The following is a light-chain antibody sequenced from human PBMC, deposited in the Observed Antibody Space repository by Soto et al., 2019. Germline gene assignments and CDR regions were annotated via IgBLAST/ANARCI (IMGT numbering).Light chain of an antibody. CDR3: QQSYSIPFT. Sequence: DIQMTQSPSSLSASVGDRVTITCRASQSISNHLNWYQQKPGKAPKVLINAASSLQSGVPSRFSGSGSGTDFTLTISSLQPEDFATYYCQQSYSIPFTFGPGTKVDIK. V-gene: IGKV1-39*01. J-gene: IGKJ3*01. CDR2: AAS. CDR1: QSISNH.